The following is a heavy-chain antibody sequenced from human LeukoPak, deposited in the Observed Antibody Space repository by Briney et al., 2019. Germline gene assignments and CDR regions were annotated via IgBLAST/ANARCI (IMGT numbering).Heavy chain of an antibody. D-gene: IGHD6-19*01. CDR3: ARMTVSGRDNWFDP. V-gene: IGHV4-61*05. Sequence: SETLSLTCNVSGGSINRSLYYWGWIRQPPGKGLEWIGYIYYSGRTSYNPSLKSRVTISVDTSKNQFSLKLSSVTAEDTAVYYCARMTVSGRDNWFDPWGQGTLVTVSS. CDR2: IYYSGRT. CDR1: GGSINRSLYY. J-gene: IGHJ5*02.